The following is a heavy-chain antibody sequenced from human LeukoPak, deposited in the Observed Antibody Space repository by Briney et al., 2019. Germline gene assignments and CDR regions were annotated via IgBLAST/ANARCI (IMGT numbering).Heavy chain of an antibody. CDR2: ISAYNGNT. J-gene: IGHJ4*02. CDR3: ARDSLVATLDY. V-gene: IGHV1-18*01. CDR1: GYTFTSYG. D-gene: IGHD5-12*01. Sequence: GASVTVSCKASGYTFTSYGISWVRQAPGQGLEWMGWISAYNGNTNYAQKLQGRVTITTDTSTSTAYMELRSLRSDDTAVYYCARDSLVATLDYWGQGTLVTVSS.